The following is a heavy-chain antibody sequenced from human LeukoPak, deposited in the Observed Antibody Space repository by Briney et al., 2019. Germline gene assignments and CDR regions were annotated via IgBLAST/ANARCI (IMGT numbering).Heavy chain of an antibody. V-gene: IGHV4-59*01. Sequence: SETLSLTCTVPGGSISSDYWSWIRQPPGKGPEGIGYIYYLGATNYNPSLESRVAISTGTSKTQFSLKVTSVTAADTAVYYCAKEGSSGLFDSWGQGILVTVSS. J-gene: IGHJ4*02. D-gene: IGHD3-22*01. CDR3: AKEGSSGLFDS. CDR1: GGSISSDY. CDR2: IYYLGAT.